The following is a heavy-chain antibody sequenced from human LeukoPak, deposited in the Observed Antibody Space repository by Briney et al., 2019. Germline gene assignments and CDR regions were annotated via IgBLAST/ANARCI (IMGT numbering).Heavy chain of an antibody. D-gene: IGHD3-9*01. J-gene: IGHJ3*01. CDR3: ARDWYHAFDF. CDR1: GFTFTNTW. V-gene: IGHV3-15*07. Sequence: GGSLRLSCAASGFTFTNTWMNWVRQAPGKGLEWVGRIKSKGGGGTTDYAAPVKGRFTISRDDSKNTLYLQMNSLKTEDTAVYYCARDWYHAFDFWGQGTMVTVSS. CDR2: IKSKGGGGTT.